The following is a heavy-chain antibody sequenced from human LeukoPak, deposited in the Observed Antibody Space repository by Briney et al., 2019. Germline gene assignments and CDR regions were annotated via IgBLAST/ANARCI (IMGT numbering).Heavy chain of an antibody. Sequence: PSETLSLTCTVSGGSISSYYWSWIRQPPGKGLEWIGYIYYSGSTNYNPSLKSRVTISVDTSKNQFSLKLSSVTAADTAVYYCARSGDYYDSSGYYYHFDYWGQGTLVTVSS. D-gene: IGHD3-22*01. CDR2: IYYSGST. J-gene: IGHJ4*02. CDR1: GGSISSYY. CDR3: ARSGDYYDSSGYYYHFDY. V-gene: IGHV4-59*01.